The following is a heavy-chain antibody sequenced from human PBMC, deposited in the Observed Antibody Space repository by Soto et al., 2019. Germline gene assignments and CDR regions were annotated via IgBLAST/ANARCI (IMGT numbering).Heavy chain of an antibody. J-gene: IGHJ5*02. D-gene: IGHD3-16*01. CDR2: ISYDGSNK. V-gene: IGHV3-30-3*01. Sequence: PGGSLRLSCAASGFTFSSYAMHWVRQAPGKGLEWVAVISYDGSNKYYADSLKGRFTISRDNAKNSLYLQMNSLRAEDTAVYYCARDLHDYVSFRFDPWGQGTQVTVSS. CDR3: ARDLHDYVSFRFDP. CDR1: GFTFSSYA.